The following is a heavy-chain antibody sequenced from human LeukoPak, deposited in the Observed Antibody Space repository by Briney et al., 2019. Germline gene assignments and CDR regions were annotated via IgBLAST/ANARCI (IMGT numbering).Heavy chain of an antibody. D-gene: IGHD1-26*01. V-gene: IGHV3-7*01. J-gene: IGHJ5*01. Sequence: GGSLRLSCAASGFTFSSYWMSWVRQAPGKGLEWVANIKQDGGEIYYVGSVKGRFTISRDNAKNSVYLHMNSLRAEDTAVYYCARDKVVGPTKFDSWGQGTLVTVSS. CDR2: IKQDGGEI. CDR1: GFTFSSYW. CDR3: ARDKVVGPTKFDS.